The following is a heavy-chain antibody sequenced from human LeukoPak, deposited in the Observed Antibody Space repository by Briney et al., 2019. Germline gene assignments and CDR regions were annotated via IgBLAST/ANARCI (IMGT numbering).Heavy chain of an antibody. J-gene: IGHJ4*02. CDR3: AKETMVRGVMDSYYFDY. D-gene: IGHD3-10*01. V-gene: IGHV3-23*01. CDR2: VTASGGST. Sequence: GGSLRLSCAASAFTVRNYAMNWVRRAPGKGLEWVSTVTASGGSTYYADSVKGRFTVSRDNSKNTLYLQMNSLRAEDTAVYYCAKETMVRGVMDSYYFDYWGQGTLVTVSS. CDR1: AFTVRNYA.